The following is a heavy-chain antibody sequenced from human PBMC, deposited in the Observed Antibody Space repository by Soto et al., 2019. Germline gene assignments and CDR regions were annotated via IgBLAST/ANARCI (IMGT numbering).Heavy chain of an antibody. CDR1: GFSLSDYY. CDR2: MSSSGNTV. CDR3: ARDSRVYYGSGSSVDG. Sequence: PGGSLRLSCAASGFSLSDYYMSWIRQAQGNGLEWISYMSSSGNTVYYADSVEGRFTISRDNAQSSLYLQMNNLRAEDTAVYYCARDSRVYYGSGSSVDGWGQGTLVTVSS. V-gene: IGHV3-11*01. D-gene: IGHD3-10*01. J-gene: IGHJ4*02.